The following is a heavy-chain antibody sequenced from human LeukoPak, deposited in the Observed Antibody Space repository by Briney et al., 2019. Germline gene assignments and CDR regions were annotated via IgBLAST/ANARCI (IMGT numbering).Heavy chain of an antibody. D-gene: IGHD1-26*01. CDR3: RDSGTYNWFYP. CDR1: GFTFSGSA. V-gene: IGHV3-73*01. CDR2: IDKKDKGYATAT. Sequence: GGSLRLSCAASGFTFSGSAIHWARQSSGKGLEWVGQIDKKDKGYATATAYAASVKGRFTISRDDSINTAYLQMKSLKTEDTALYCTRDSGTYNWFYPWGQGTLVTVSS. J-gene: IGHJ5*02.